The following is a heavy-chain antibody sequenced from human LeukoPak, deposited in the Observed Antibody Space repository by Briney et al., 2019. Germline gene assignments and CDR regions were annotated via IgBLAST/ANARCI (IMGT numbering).Heavy chain of an antibody. Sequence: SVKVSCRASGGTFSSYAISWVRQAPGQGLEWMGGIIPIFGTANYAQKFQGRVTITADESTSTAYMELSSLRSEDTAVYYCAGTYYYDSSGYYLDYWGQGTLVTVSS. J-gene: IGHJ4*02. CDR2: IIPIFGTA. CDR3: AGTYYYDSSGYYLDY. V-gene: IGHV1-69*01. CDR1: GGTFSSYA. D-gene: IGHD3-22*01.